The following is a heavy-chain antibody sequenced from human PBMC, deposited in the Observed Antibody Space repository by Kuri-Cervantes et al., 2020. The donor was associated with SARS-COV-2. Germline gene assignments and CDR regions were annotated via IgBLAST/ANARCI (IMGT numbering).Heavy chain of an antibody. Sequence: GSLRLSCAVYGGSFSGYYWSWIRQPPGKGLEWNGEINHSGSTNYNPSLKSRVTISVDTSKNQFSLKLSSVTAADTAVYYCARDPRYLARGGGFDYWGQGTLVTVSS. CDR1: GGSFSGYY. CDR3: ARDPRYLARGGGFDY. J-gene: IGHJ4*02. D-gene: IGHD1-14*01. CDR2: INHSGST. V-gene: IGHV4-34*01.